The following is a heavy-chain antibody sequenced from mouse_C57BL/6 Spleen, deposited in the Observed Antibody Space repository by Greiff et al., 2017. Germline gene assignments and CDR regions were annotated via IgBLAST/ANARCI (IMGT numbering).Heavy chain of an antibody. CDR3: AREAAWFAY. V-gene: IGHV3-6*01. CDR2: ISYDGSN. Sequence: EVQLQESGPGLVKPCQSLSLTCSVTGYSITSGYYWNWIRQFPGNKLEWMGYISYDGSNNYNPSLKNRISITRDTSKNQFFLKLNSVTTEDTATYYCAREAAWFAYWGQGTLVTVSA. CDR1: GYSITSGYY. J-gene: IGHJ3*01.